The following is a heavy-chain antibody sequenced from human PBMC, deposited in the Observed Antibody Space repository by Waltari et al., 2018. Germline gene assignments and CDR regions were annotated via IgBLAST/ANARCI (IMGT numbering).Heavy chain of an antibody. CDR3: ARRGRGGLVY. V-gene: IGHV4-34*01. D-gene: IGHD3-16*01. CDR1: GGSFSGYY. Sequence: QVQLQQWGAGLLKPSETLSLTCAVYGGSFSGYYWSWIRQPPGKGLEWIGEINHSGSTNYNPSLKSRFTISVDTSKNHFSLKLGSVTAADTAVYYCARRGRGGLVYWGQGTLVTVSS. CDR2: INHSGST. J-gene: IGHJ4*02.